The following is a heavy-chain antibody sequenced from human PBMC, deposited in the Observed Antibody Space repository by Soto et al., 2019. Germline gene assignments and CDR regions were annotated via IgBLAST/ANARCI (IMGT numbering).Heavy chain of an antibody. CDR2: INHSGST. D-gene: IGHD3-16*02. CDR3: ARLGYDYVWGSYRLPFDP. J-gene: IGHJ5*02. V-gene: IGHV4-34*01. CDR1: GGSFSGYY. Sequence: SETLSLTCAVYGGSFSGYYWSWIRQPPGKGLEWIGEINHSGSTNYNPSLKSRVTISVDTSKNQFSLKLSSVTAADTAVHYCARLGYDYVWGSYRLPFDPWGQGTLVTVSS.